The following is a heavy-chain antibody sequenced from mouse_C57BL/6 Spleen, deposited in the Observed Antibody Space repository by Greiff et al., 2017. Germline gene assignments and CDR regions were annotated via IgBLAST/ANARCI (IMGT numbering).Heavy chain of an antibody. V-gene: IGHV1-82*01. CDR2: IYPGDGDT. J-gene: IGHJ4*01. CDR1: GYAFSSSW. Sequence: QVQLQQSGPELVTPGASVKISCKASGYAFSSSWMNWVKQRPGKGLEWIGRIYPGDGDTNYHGKFKGKATLTADKSSSTAYVQLRSLTSEDSAVYFCAGADYGYAMDYWGQGTSVTVSS. D-gene: IGHD2-4*01. CDR3: AGADYGYAMDY.